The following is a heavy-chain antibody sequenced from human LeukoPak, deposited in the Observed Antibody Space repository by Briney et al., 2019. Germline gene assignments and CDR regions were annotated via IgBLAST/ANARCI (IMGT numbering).Heavy chain of an antibody. Sequence: GGSLRLSCAASCFIFSNCAMTWVRQAPGKGLEWVSGISGSSTNIQYADSVKGRFTISRDNDKNSLYLQMNSLRAEDTSIYYCGRSMSIILIVNDLWGQGTLVTVSS. J-gene: IGHJ5*02. CDR3: GRSMSIILIVNDL. CDR2: ISGSSTNI. D-gene: IGHD3-10*01. V-gene: IGHV3-21*01. CDR1: CFIFSNCA.